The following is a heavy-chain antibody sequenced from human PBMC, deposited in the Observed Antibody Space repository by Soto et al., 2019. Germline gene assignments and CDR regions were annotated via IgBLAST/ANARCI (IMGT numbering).Heavy chain of an antibody. Sequence: SETQCLTCTVSGGSISSYYLSWIRQSPGKGLEWIGYIYYSGSTNYNPSLKSRVTISVDTSKNQFSLKLSSVTAADTAVYYCARRYGGNFDYWGQGTLVTVSS. CDR3: ARRYGGNFDY. D-gene: IGHD3-16*01. J-gene: IGHJ4*02. V-gene: IGHV4-59*08. CDR1: GGSISSYY. CDR2: IYYSGST.